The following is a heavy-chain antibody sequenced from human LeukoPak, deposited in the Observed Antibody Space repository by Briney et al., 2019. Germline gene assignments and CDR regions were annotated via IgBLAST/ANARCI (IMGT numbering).Heavy chain of an antibody. D-gene: IGHD3-3*01. CDR1: GGSISSGSYH. CDR3: ASTIFGVVSYFDY. V-gene: IGHV4-61*02. CDR2: IYTNGST. Sequence: SETLSLTCTVSGGSISSGSYHWSWIRQPAGKGLEWIGRIYTNGSTNYNPSLKSRVTISVDTSKNQFSLKLRSVTAADTAVYYCASTIFGVVSYFDYWGQGTLVTVSS. J-gene: IGHJ4*02.